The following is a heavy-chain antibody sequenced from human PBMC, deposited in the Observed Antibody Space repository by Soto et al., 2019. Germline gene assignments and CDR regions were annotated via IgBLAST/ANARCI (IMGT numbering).Heavy chain of an antibody. Sequence: EVRLLESGGGLVQPGGSLRLSCAASGFTFSSYAMSWVRQAPGKGLEWVSIIGVGGGDRYYPESVKGRFTISRDNSRDTLYLEMNSLRDEDTAVYYCARVRFGELVWGQGTLVTVSS. CDR2: IGVGGGDR. D-gene: IGHD3-10*01. V-gene: IGHV3-23*01. CDR1: GFTFSSYA. J-gene: IGHJ4*02. CDR3: ARVRFGELV.